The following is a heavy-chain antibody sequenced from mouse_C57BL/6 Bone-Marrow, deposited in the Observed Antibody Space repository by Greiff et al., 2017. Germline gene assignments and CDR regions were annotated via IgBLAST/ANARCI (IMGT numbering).Heavy chain of an antibody. D-gene: IGHD2-1*01. CDR1: GYTFTSYW. V-gene: IGHV1-52*01. CDR3: ARGNYGNYGFAY. CDR2: IDPSDSET. J-gene: IGHJ3*01. Sequence: VQLQQPGAELVRPGSSVKLSCKASGYTFTSYWMHWVKQRPIQGLEWIGNIDPSDSETHYNQKFKDKATLTVDKSSSTAYMQLSSLTSEDSAVYYCARGNYGNYGFAYWGQGTLVTVSA.